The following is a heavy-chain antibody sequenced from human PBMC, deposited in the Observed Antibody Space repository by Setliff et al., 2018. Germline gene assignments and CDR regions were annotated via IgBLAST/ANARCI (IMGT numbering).Heavy chain of an antibody. J-gene: IGHJ5*02. CDR2: IYYSGNI. V-gene: IGHV4-39*01. Sequence: SETLSLTCTVSGGSISSDSYYWGWIRQPPGKGLEWIGSIYYSGNIYYNPSLKSRVTMSVDTSKNQFSLKLRSVTAADTAIYYCARGRRFGEYWFDPWGQGTPVTVSS. CDR1: GGSISSDSYY. CDR3: ARGRRFGEYWFDP. D-gene: IGHD3-10*01.